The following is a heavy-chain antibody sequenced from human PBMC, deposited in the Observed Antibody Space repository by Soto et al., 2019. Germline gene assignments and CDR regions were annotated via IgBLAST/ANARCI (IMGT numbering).Heavy chain of an antibody. CDR3: TRDPYGGSRYYFDS. Sequence: PGGSLGLSCAASGFSFSNYAMHWVRQAPGKGLEWVAVIWYDGSNKYYADSVKGRFTISKDNSQNTLYLQMNSLRAEDTAVYYCTRDPYGGSRYYFDSWGQGTLVTVSS. V-gene: IGHV3-33*01. D-gene: IGHD1-26*01. CDR2: IWYDGSNK. J-gene: IGHJ4*02. CDR1: GFSFSNYA.